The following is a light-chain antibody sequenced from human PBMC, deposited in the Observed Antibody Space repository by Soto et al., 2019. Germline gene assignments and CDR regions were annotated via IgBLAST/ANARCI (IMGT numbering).Light chain of an antibody. CDR3: MQGAHWPWT. Sequence: DVVMTQSPLSLPVTLGQPASISCKSSQSPVYSDGVTYLNWFQQRPGQSPRRLIYQVSNRDSGVPDRFSGSGSGTDFTLKISRVEAEDVGVYYCMQGAHWPWTFGQGTKADIK. V-gene: IGKV2-30*01. CDR1: QSPVYSDGVTY. CDR2: QVS. J-gene: IGKJ1*01.